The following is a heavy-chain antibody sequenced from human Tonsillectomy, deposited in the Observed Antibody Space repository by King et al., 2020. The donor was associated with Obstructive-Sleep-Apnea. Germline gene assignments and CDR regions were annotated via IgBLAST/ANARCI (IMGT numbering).Heavy chain of an antibody. CDR3: AKSVVVVVVAAPFDY. D-gene: IGHD2-15*01. Sequence: VQLVESGGGVVQPGSSLRLSCAASGFTFSSYGMHWVRQAPGKGLEWVAVISYDGSNKYYADSVKGRFPISRDNSKNTLLLQMNSLRAEDTAVYYCAKSVVVVVVAAPFDYWGQGTLVTVSS. CDR2: ISYDGSNK. V-gene: IGHV3-30*18. CDR1: GFTFSSYG. J-gene: IGHJ4*02.